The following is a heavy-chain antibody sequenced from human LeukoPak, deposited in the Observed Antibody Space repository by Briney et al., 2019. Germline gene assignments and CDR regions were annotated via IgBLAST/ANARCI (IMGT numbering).Heavy chain of an antibody. V-gene: IGHV3-74*01. CDR3: ARVSSGSYFGYYYYYMDV. Sequence: GSLRLSCAPSGFTFSNYWMHWVRQPPGKGLVWVSRINSDGISTSYADSVKGRFTISRDNAKNTLYLQMNSLRAEDTAVYYCARVSSGSYFGYYYYYMDVWGKGTTVTVSS. D-gene: IGHD1-26*01. CDR1: GFTFSNYW. J-gene: IGHJ6*03. CDR2: INSDGIST.